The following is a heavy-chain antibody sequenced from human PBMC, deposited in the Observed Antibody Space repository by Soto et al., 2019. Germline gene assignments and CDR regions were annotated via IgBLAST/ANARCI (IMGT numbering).Heavy chain of an antibody. V-gene: IGHV1-18*01. CDR3: GRTHSAFYSNKMRGMDV. CDR1: GYRFDDYG. D-gene: IGHD4-4*01. CDR2: ISAYNGNK. Sequence: VASVKVSCKASGYRFDDYGISWVRQVPVQRVEWRGRISAYNGNKNFEQGFNGRVTLTTDKSTSTAYMALRSLRSDDTPVYFCGRTHSAFYSNKMRGMDVWGPGTTVTLSS. J-gene: IGHJ6*02.